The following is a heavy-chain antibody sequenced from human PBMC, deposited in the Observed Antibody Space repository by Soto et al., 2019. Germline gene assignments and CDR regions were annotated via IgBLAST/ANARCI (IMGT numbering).Heavy chain of an antibody. J-gene: IGHJ6*04. CDR2: ISSSSSST. V-gene: IGHV3-11*06. D-gene: IGHD3-3*01. CDR1: GFIFRDFY. CDR3: ARDRGGGSIFGGHYGMDV. Sequence: QVQLLESGGGLVKPGGSLRLSCAASGFIFRDFYMSWIRQVPGKGLEWLSKISSSSSSTDYADSVKGRFTISRDNAKNSLYLKMSSLRAEDTAVYYCARDRGGGSIFGGHYGMDVWGKGTTVTVSS.